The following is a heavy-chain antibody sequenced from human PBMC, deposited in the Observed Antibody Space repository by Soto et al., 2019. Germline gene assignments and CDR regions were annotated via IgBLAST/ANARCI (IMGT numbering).Heavy chain of an antibody. Sequence: KTGGSLRLSCISSGFTFRTYTMNWVRQAPGKGLEWVSGIRGFSPYTFYAESVKGRFTISRDNAKNSLYLQMNSLRAEDAAVYYCARDRGYDAHDYYYNAMDVWGQGTTVTVYS. J-gene: IGHJ6*02. CDR1: GFTFRTYT. V-gene: IGHV3-21*01. D-gene: IGHD2-15*01. CDR3: ARDRGYDAHDYYYNAMDV. CDR2: IRGFSPYT.